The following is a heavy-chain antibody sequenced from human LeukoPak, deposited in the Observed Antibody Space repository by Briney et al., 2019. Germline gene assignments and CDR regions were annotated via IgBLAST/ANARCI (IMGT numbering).Heavy chain of an antibody. V-gene: IGHV3-7*04. CDR1: GFTFSNYW. CDR2: IKQGGSEK. Sequence: GGSLRLSCSASGFTFSNYWMSWVRQAPGEGLEWVANIKQGGSEKYYVDSVKGRFTISRDNAKNSLYLQMNSLRAEDTAVYYCVRDRYSSGWYPFDFWGQGTLVTVSS. D-gene: IGHD6-19*01. J-gene: IGHJ4*02. CDR3: VRDRYSSGWYPFDF.